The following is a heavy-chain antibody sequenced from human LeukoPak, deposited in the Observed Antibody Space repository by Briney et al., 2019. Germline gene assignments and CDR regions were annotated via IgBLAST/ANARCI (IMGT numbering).Heavy chain of an antibody. CDR2: INHSGST. CDR3: ASVTGEVDY. J-gene: IGHJ4*02. Sequence: SETLSLTCAVYGGSFSGYYWSWIRQPPGKGLEWIREINHSGSTNYNPSLKSRVAISVDTSKNQFSLKLSSVTAADTAVYYCASVTGEVDYWGQGTLVTVSS. CDR1: GGSFSGYY. V-gene: IGHV4-34*01. D-gene: IGHD7-27*01.